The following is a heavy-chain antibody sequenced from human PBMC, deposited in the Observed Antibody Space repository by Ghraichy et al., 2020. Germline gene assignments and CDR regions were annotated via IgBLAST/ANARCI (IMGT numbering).Heavy chain of an antibody. CDR3: ARDGIVGAGATVDY. CDR1: GFTFSSYS. V-gene: IGHV3-48*02. J-gene: IGHJ4*02. CDR2: ISSSASPI. Sequence: GESLNISCAASGFTFSSYSMNWVRQAPGQGLEWVSYISSSASPIFYADSVKGRFTISRDNAENSLFLQMNSLREEDTAVYYCARDGIVGAGATVDYWGQGTLVTVSS. D-gene: IGHD1-26*01.